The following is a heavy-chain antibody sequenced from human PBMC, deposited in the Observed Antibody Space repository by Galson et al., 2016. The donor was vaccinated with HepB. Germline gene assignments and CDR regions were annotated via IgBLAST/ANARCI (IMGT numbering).Heavy chain of an antibody. CDR2: LNPAGTKT. CDR1: RFIFSGYW. J-gene: IGHJ4*02. D-gene: IGHD1-20*01. Sequence: SLRLSCAASRFIFSGYWMNWVRQTPGKGLVWASHLNPAGTKTAYADSVKGRFTFSRDKRKNTLYLQRDSLRVEDTAVYYCVRDGAGPLTYDSWGQGTLVTVSS. CDR3: VRDGAGPLTYDS. V-gene: IGHV3-74*01.